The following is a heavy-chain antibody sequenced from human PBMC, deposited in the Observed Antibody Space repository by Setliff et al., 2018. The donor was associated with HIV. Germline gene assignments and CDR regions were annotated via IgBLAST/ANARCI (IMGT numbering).Heavy chain of an antibody. CDR2: ISSSSSYI. Sequence: LSCAASGFTFSSYSMNWVRQAPGKGLEWASSISSSSSYIYYADSVKGRFTISRDNAKNSLYLQMNSLRAEDTAVYYCARAPSAAGLVYYFDYWGQGTLVTVSS. CDR1: GFTFSSYS. CDR3: ARAPSAAGLVYYFDY. V-gene: IGHV3-21*01. D-gene: IGHD6-25*01. J-gene: IGHJ4*02.